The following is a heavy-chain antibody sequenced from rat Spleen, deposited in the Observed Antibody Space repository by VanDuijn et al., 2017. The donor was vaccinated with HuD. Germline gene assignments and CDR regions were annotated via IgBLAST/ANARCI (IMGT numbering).Heavy chain of an antibody. Sequence: EVQLVESGGGLVQPGRSLKLSCAASGFIFSDYAMGWVRQGPTKGLEWVALISYDGRSTYYRDSVQGRFTISRDIAKTTLYLQMNSLRSEDTATYYCTAYSSYWYFDFWGPGTMVTVSS. CDR2: ISYDGRST. D-gene: IGHD1-2*01. CDR3: TAYSSYWYFDF. J-gene: IGHJ1*01. V-gene: IGHV5-29*01. CDR1: GFIFSDYA.